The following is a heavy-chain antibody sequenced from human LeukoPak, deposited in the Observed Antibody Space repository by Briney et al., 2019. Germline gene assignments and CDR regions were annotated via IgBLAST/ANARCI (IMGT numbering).Heavy chain of an antibody. J-gene: IGHJ6*03. CDR2: MIPICGTT. CDR1: GRTFSSYA. Sequence: SVKVSCKASGRTFSSYAISWVRQAPGQGLEWMGRMIPICGTTNYAQKFQGRVTITTDESTSTAYMELSSLRSEDTAVYYCAREDFWTGPTYYYMDVWGKGTTVTVSS. V-gene: IGHV1-69*05. D-gene: IGHD3/OR15-3a*01. CDR3: AREDFWTGPTYYYMDV.